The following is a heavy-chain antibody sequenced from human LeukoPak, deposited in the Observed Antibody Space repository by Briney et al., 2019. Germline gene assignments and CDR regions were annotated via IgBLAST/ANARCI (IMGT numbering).Heavy chain of an antibody. CDR3: AHSSTY. CDR2: INPNSGGT. Sequence: ASVKVSCKASGYTFTGYYIHWVRQAPGQGLEWMGWINPNSGGTEYAQKFQGRVTMTRDTSISTAYMEPTRLTSDDTAVYYCAHSSTYWGQGTLVTVSS. V-gene: IGHV1-2*02. CDR1: GYTFTGYY. J-gene: IGHJ4*02.